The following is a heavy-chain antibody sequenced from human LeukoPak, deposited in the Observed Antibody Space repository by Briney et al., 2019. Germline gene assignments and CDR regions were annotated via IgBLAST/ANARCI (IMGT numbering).Heavy chain of an antibody. CDR1: GGSISSYY. CDR2: IYYSGST. V-gene: IGHV4-59*01. Sequence: SETLSLTCTVSGGSISSYYWSWIRQPPGKRLEWIGYIYYSGSTNYNPSLKSRVTISVDTSKNQFSLKLSSVTAADTAVYYCARDSSGWYRWFDPWGQGTLVTVPS. CDR3: ARDSSGWYRWFDP. J-gene: IGHJ5*02. D-gene: IGHD6-19*01.